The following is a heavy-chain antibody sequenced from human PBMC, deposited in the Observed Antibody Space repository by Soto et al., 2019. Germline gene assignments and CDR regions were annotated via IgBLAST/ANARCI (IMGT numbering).Heavy chain of an antibody. J-gene: IGHJ3*02. Sequence: ASVKVSCKASGYTFTSYGISWVRQAPGQGLEWMGWISAYNGNTNYAQKLQGRVTMTTDTSTSTAYMELRSLRSDDTAVYYCARDPGCGGGSCYGAFDIWGQGTMVTVSS. CDR1: GYTFTSYG. V-gene: IGHV1-18*04. CDR3: ARDPGCGGGSCYGAFDI. CDR2: ISAYNGNT. D-gene: IGHD2-15*01.